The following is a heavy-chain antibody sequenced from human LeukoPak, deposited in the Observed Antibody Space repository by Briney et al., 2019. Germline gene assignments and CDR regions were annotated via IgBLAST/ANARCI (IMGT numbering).Heavy chain of an antibody. D-gene: IGHD6-13*01. J-gene: IGHJ4*02. CDR1: GGSFSGYY. V-gene: IGHV4-34*01. CDR3: ARRTYSSSWYRVDY. Sequence: PSETLSLTCAVYGGSFSGYYWSWVRQPPGKGLEWIGEINHSGSTNYNPSLKSRVTISVDTSKNQFSLKLSSVTAADTAVYYCARRTYSSSWYRVDYWGQGTLVTVSS. CDR2: INHSGST.